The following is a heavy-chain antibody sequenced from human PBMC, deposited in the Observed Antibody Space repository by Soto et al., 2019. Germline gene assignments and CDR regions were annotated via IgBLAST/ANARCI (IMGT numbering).Heavy chain of an antibody. CDR1: GGTFSSYA. CDR3: ARVEVAATGWFVP. V-gene: IGHV1-69*06. J-gene: IGHJ5*02. D-gene: IGHD6-19*01. Sequence: SVKVACKASGGTFSSYAISGVRQAPGRGLEWVGGIVPIFGTANDAQKFQGRVTITAGKSASTAYMELSSLRSEDTDGYYGARVEVAATGWFVPSGEGALVTDS. CDR2: IVPIFGTA.